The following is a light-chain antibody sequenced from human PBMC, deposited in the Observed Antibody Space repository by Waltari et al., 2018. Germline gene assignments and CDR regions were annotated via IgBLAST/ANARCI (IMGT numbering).Light chain of an antibody. V-gene: IGLV1-40*01. CDR2: GNX. Sequence: QSALTQPPSVSGAPGQRVTISRTGSRPNIGAGYDAHWYQQLPGTPPKLLIYGNXXXXXXXXXXFXGXXSGTSAXXAXTGXQAEDEADYYCXSYDRSLKGVFGGGTKLTVL. J-gene: IGLJ2*01. CDR3: XSYDRSLKGV. CDR1: RPNIGAGYD.